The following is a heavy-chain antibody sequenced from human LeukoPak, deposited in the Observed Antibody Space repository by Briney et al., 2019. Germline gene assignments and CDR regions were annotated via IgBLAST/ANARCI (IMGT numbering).Heavy chain of an antibody. V-gene: IGHV1-8*01. CDR1: GYTFTSYD. CDR3: ARGVGGPLWFGEFGDYYFDY. D-gene: IGHD3-10*01. Sequence: ASVKVSRKASGYTFTSYDINWVRQATGQGLEWMGRMNPSSGNTGYAQKFQGRVTMTRNNYISTAYVDLSSLRSEDTAVYYCARGVGGPLWFGEFGDYYFDYWGQGTLVTVSS. J-gene: IGHJ4*02. CDR2: MNPSSGNT.